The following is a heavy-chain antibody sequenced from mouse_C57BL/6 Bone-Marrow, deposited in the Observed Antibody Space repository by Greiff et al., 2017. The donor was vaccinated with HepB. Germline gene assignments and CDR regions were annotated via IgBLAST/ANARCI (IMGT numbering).Heavy chain of an antibody. V-gene: IGHV5-12*01. CDR2: ISNGGGST. Sequence: EVMLVESGGGLVQPGGSLKLSCAASGFTFSDYYMYWVRQTPEKRLEWVAYISNGGGSTYYPDTVKGRVTISRDNAKNTLYLQMSRLKSEDTAMYYCARHGDYGSWFAYWGQGTLVTVSA. J-gene: IGHJ3*01. D-gene: IGHD1-1*01. CDR1: GFTFSDYY. CDR3: ARHGDYGSWFAY.